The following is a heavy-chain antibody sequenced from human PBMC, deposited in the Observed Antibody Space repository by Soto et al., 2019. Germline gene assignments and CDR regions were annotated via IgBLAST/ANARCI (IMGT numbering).Heavy chain of an antibody. D-gene: IGHD1-1*01. CDR1: GGSISSGGYY. V-gene: IGHV4-31*03. CDR2: IYYSGST. J-gene: IGHJ4*02. Sequence: PSETLSLTCTVSGGSISSGGYYWSWIRQHPGKGLEWIGYIYYSGSTYYNPSLKSRVTISVDTSKNQFSLKLSSVTAADTAVYYCARFTAETDFDYWGQGTLVTVSS. CDR3: ARFTAETDFDY.